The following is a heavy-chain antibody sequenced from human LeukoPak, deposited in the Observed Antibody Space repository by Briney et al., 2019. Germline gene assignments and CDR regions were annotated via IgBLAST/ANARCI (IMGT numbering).Heavy chain of an antibody. V-gene: IGHV3-23*01. CDR1: GFTFSSYA. J-gene: IGHJ4*02. CDR2: IGGSGDNT. Sequence: GGSLRLSCAASGFTFSSYAMSWVRQATGKGLEWVSSIGGSGDNTFYADSVKDRFTISRDNAKNSLFLQMNSLRAEDTAVYLCARAVVGSAYDYFDYWGQGTLVTVSS. D-gene: IGHD5-12*01. CDR3: ARAVVGSAYDYFDY.